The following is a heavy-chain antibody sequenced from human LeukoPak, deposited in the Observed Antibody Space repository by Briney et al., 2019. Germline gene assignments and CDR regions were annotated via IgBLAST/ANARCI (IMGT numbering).Heavy chain of an antibody. V-gene: IGHV4-59*12. CDR1: GGSISSYY. CDR3: AKSNGYGLVDI. Sequence: PSETLSLTCTVSGGSISSYYWSWIRQPPGKGLEWTGNIFYSGSTYYSPSLKSRVTISLDTSRNQFSLKLNSVTAADTAVYYCAKSNGYGLVDIWGQGTMVTVSS. D-gene: IGHD3-10*01. J-gene: IGHJ3*02. CDR2: IFYSGST.